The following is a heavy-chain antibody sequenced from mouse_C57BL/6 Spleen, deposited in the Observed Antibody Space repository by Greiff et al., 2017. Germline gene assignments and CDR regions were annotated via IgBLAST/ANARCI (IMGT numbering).Heavy chain of an antibody. J-gene: IGHJ4*01. CDR1: GYAFTNYL. V-gene: IGHV1-54*01. D-gene: IGHD1-1*01. Sequence: VQLQQSGAELVRPGTSVKVSCKASGYAFTNYLIEWVKQRPGQGLEWIGVINPGSGGTNYNEKFKGKATLTADKSSSTAYMPLSSLTSEDSAVYFCARAHYYGSSYGYAMDYWGQGTSVTVSS. CDR3: ARAHYYGSSYGYAMDY. CDR2: INPGSGGT.